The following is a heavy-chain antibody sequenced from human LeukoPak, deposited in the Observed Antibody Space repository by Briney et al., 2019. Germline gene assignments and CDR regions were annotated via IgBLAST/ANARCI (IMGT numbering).Heavy chain of an antibody. V-gene: IGHV3-30*02. Sequence: GGSLRLSCAASGFTLSSYGMHWVRQAPGKGLEWVAFIRYDGSNKYYADSVKGRFTISRDNSKNTLYLQMNSLRAEDTAVYYCAKDSSSRRYFDWLRTDYYYYMDVWGKGTTVTISS. J-gene: IGHJ6*03. CDR3: AKDSSSRRYFDWLRTDYYYYMDV. CDR2: IRYDGSNK. D-gene: IGHD3-9*01. CDR1: GFTLSSYG.